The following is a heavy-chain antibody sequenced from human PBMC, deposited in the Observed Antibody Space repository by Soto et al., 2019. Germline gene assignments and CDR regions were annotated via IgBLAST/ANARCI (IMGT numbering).Heavy chain of an antibody. D-gene: IGHD1-26*01. V-gene: IGHV1-3*01. CDR2: INAGNGNT. CDR1: GYTFTSYA. Sequence: QVQLVQSGAEVKKPGASVKVSCKASGYTFTSYAMHWVRQAPGQRLEWMGWINAGNGNTKYSQKFQGRVTITRDTSASTAYMELSSLRSEDTAVYYCARAAPPQRPDSGYDHSGSYYVDWGQGTLVTVSS. J-gene: IGHJ4*02. CDR3: ARAAPPQRPDSGYDHSGSYYVD.